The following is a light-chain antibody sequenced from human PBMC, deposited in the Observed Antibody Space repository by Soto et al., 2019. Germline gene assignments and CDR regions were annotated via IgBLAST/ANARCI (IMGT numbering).Light chain of an antibody. CDR1: SSDVGGYNY. Sequence: QSVLTQPASVSGSPGQSITISCTGTSSDVGGYNYVSWYQQHPGKAPKLMIYDVSNRPSGVSNRFSGSKSGNTASLTISGLQAEDEADNYCSSYTSSSTRVFGGGIKLTVL. CDR3: SSYTSSSTRV. J-gene: IGLJ2*01. V-gene: IGLV2-14*01. CDR2: DVS.